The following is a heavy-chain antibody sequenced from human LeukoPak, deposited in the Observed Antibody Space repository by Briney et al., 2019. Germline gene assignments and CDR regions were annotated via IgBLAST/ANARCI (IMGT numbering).Heavy chain of an antibody. V-gene: IGHV3-53*01. CDR3: ARSLRVRGVPDYMDV. J-gene: IGHJ6*03. Sequence: GGSLRLSCAASGFTFSNAWMSWVRQAPGKGLEWVSVIYKNAITYYADTVKGRFTISRDNSKNMLYLQMNSLGAEDTAVYYCARSLRVRGVPDYMDVWGKGTTVTISS. CDR1: GFTFSNAW. CDR2: IYKNAIT. D-gene: IGHD3-10*01.